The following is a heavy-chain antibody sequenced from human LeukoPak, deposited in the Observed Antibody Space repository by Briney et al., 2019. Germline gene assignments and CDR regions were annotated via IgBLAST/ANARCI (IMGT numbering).Heavy chain of an antibody. Sequence: GASVKVSCKASGYTFTSYDINWVRQAIGQGLEWMGWMNPNSGNTGYAQKFQGRVTMTRSTSISTAYTELSSLRFEDTAVYYCTRSVRNGHIDYWGQGTLVTVSS. CDR1: GYTFTSYD. CDR2: MNPNSGNT. J-gene: IGHJ4*02. D-gene: IGHD2-21*01. V-gene: IGHV1-8*01. CDR3: TRSVRNGHIDY.